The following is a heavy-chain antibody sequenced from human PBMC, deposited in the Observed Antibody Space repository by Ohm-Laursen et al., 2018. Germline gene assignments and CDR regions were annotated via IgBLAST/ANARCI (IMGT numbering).Heavy chain of an antibody. J-gene: IGHJ4*02. D-gene: IGHD3-22*01. CDR1: GFTFGDYA. CDR3: TREGFDSSGYYYA. Sequence: SLRLSCTASGFTFGDYAMSWFRQAPGKGLEWVGFIRSKAYGGTTEYAASVKGRFTISRDDSKSIAYLQMNSLKTEDTAVYYCTREGFDSSGYYYAWGQGTLVTVSS. CDR2: IRSKAYGGTT. V-gene: IGHV3-49*03.